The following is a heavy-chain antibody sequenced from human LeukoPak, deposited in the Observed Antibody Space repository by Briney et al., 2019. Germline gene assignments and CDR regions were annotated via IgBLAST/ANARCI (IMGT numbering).Heavy chain of an antibody. Sequence: GGSLRLSCAASGFTFSSYGIHWVRQAPGKGLEWVAAISNDGNNKYYADSVTGRFTISRDNSKNTLYLQMNSLRAEDTAVYYCAKEIYFGSGSYPDYWGQGTLVIVSS. CDR3: AKEIYFGSGSYPDY. D-gene: IGHD3-10*01. J-gene: IGHJ4*02. CDR2: ISNDGNNK. CDR1: GFTFSSYG. V-gene: IGHV3-30*18.